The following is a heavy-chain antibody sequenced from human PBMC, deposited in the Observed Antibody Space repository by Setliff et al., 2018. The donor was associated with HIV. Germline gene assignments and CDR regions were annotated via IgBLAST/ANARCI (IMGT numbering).Heavy chain of an antibody. CDR1: EYTFIDYF. D-gene: IGHD3-10*02. CDR3: ARDMFEIWERSLAKGDEFDP. J-gene: IGHJ5*02. V-gene: IGHV1-2*02. CDR2: ISPQNGDR. Sequence: GASVKVSCKAFEYTFIDYFIHWVRQAPGQGLEWMGWISPQNGDRKIPQRFRGRVTMTRDTSISTVYMELSSLTSDDTAIYYCARDMFEIWERSLAKGDEFDPWGQGSLVTVSS.